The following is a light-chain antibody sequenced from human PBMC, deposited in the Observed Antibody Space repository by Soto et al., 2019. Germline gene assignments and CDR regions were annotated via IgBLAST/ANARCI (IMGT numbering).Light chain of an antibody. J-gene: IGKJ5*01. V-gene: IGKV3-11*01. Sequence: EIVLTQSPATLSLSPEERATLSCRASQSVSSYLAWYQQKPGQAPRLLIYDASNRATGIPARFSGSGSGTDFTLTISSLEAEDFAVYYCQQRSNWPFTFGQGTRLE. CDR1: QSVSSY. CDR3: QQRSNWPFT. CDR2: DAS.